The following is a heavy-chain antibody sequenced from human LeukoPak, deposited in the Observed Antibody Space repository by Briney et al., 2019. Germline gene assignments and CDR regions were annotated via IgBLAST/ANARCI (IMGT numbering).Heavy chain of an antibody. D-gene: IGHD2-2*01. V-gene: IGHV3-30*02. CDR2: IRYDGSNK. CDR3: AKDPGAYQLLWGFDY. CDR1: GFTFSSYG. Sequence: GGSLRLSCAASGFTFSSYGMHWVRQAPGKGLEWVAFIRYDGSNKYYADSVKGRFTISRDNSKNTLYLQMNSLRAEDTAVYYCAKDPGAYQLLWGFDYWGQGTLVTVSS. J-gene: IGHJ4*02.